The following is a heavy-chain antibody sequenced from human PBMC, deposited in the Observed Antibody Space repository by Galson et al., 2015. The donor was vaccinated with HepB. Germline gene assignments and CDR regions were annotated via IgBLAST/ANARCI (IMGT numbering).Heavy chain of an antibody. D-gene: IGHD3-22*01. CDR3: ARDSFYDNTGYPVPRNFGVDV. CDR1: GDSVSSSTAA. J-gene: IGHJ6*02. Sequence: CAISGDSVSSSTAAWNWIRQSPSRGLEWLGRTYYRSKWYNDYAVSVKCRITINPDTSKNQFSLQLSSVTPDATAVYYCARDSFYDNTGYPVPRNFGVDVWGQGTTVTVSS. CDR2: TYYRSKWYN. V-gene: IGHV6-1*01.